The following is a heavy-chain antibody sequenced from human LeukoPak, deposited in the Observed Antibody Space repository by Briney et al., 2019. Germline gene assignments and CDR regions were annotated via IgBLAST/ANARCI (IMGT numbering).Heavy chain of an antibody. CDR3: ARSGHCISTSCYSIWRRSLYGMDV. D-gene: IGHD2-2*02. J-gene: IGHJ6*02. Sequence: GGSLRLSCAASGFTFSDHYMSWIRLAPGKGLEWVSSISTSGTTMYYADSVKGRFTISRDNAKNSLYLQMNSLRAEDTAEYYCARSGHCISTSCYSIWRRSLYGMDVWGQGTTVTVSS. CDR1: GFTFSDHY. CDR2: ISTSGTTM. V-gene: IGHV3-11*01.